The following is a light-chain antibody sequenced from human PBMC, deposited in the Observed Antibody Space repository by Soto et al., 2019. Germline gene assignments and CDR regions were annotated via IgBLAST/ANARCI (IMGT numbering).Light chain of an antibody. Sequence: DIVMTQSPDSLAVSLGERATINCKSSQCVLYSSNNKKYLAWYQQKPGQPPKLLIYWASTRESGVPDRFSGSGSGTDFTLTISSLQAEDVAVYYCQQYYSTPLTFGGGTKVEI. V-gene: IGKV4-1*01. CDR1: QCVLYSSNNKKY. J-gene: IGKJ4*01. CDR2: WAS. CDR3: QQYYSTPLT.